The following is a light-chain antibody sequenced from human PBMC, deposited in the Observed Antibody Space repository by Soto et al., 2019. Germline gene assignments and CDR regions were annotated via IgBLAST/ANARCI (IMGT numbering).Light chain of an antibody. Sequence: QSALTQPASVSGSPGQSITISCTGTSSDVGGYNYVSWYQQHPGKAPKLMIYEVSNRPSGVSNRFSGSKSGNTASLTISGLQAEDEADYYCSSYTSSSTGDWVFGGGTKLTVL. CDR1: SSDVGGYNY. CDR3: SSYTSSSTGDWV. V-gene: IGLV2-14*01. CDR2: EVS. J-gene: IGLJ3*02.